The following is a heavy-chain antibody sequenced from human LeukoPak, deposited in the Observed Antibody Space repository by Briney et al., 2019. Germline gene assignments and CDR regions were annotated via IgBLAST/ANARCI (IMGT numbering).Heavy chain of an antibody. CDR3: ASSGSYGGAFDY. D-gene: IGHD1-26*01. Sequence: SQTLSLTCAVSGGSISSGGYSWSWIRQPPGKGLEWIGYIYPSGSTYYNPSLKSRVTISVDRSKNQFSLKLSSVTAADTAVYYCASSGSYGGAFDYWGQGTLVTVCS. V-gene: IGHV4-30-2*01. J-gene: IGHJ4*02. CDR1: GGSISSGGYS. CDR2: IYPSGST.